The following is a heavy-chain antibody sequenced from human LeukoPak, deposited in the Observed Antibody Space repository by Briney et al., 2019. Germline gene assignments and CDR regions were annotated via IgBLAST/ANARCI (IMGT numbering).Heavy chain of an antibody. CDR2: ISDDSNYI. V-gene: IGHV3-21*04. J-gene: IGHJ6*03. D-gene: IGHD3-3*01. Sequence: GGSLRLSCAASGFTFSDYSMNWVRQAPGKGLEWVSSISDDSNYIYYADSVKSRFTISRDNAKNSLYLQMNSLRAEDTAVYYCAKDEAYYDFWSSGRFYYYMDVWGKGTTVTVSS. CDR1: GFTFSDYS. CDR3: AKDEAYYDFWSSGRFYYYMDV.